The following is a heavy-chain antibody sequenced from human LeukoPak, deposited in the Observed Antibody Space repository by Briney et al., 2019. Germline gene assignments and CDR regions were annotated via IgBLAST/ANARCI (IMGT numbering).Heavy chain of an antibody. Sequence: QPGGSLRLSCAASGFTFSSYAMHWVRQAPGKGLEWVAVISYDGSNKYYADSVKGRFTISRDNSKNTLYLQMNSLRAEDTAVYYGARDPTRIVVVTAPHYWGQGTLVTVSS. D-gene: IGHD2-21*02. V-gene: IGHV3-30*04. CDR2: ISYDGSNK. CDR1: GFTFSSYA. CDR3: ARDPTRIVVVTAPHY. J-gene: IGHJ4*02.